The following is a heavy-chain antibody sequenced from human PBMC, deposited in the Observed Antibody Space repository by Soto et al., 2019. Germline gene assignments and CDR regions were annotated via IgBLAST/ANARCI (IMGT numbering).Heavy chain of an antibody. CDR2: IGTAGDT. Sequence: GGSLRLSCAASGFTFSSYDMHWVRQATGKGLEWVSAIGTAGDTYYPGSVKGRYTISRENAKKSLYLQMNSLRAEDTAVYYCASLSNSGAFDIWGQGTMVTVSS. V-gene: IGHV3-13*01. CDR1: GFTFSSYD. D-gene: IGHD7-27*01. CDR3: ASLSNSGAFDI. J-gene: IGHJ3*02.